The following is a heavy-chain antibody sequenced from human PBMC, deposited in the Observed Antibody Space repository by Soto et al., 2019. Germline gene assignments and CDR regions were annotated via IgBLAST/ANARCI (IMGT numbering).Heavy chain of an antibody. CDR1: GFTFSNYA. CDR2: VSASGDST. D-gene: IGHD2-2*01. V-gene: IGHV3-23*01. Sequence: GGSLRLSCAASGFTFSNYAMSWVRQAPGKGLEWVSAVSASGDSTYYADSVKGRFTISRDNSKNTLYLQTNSLRAEDTALYYFAKPHRYCSGTSCQCFDYWGQGALVTVSS. CDR3: AKPHRYCSGTSCQCFDY. J-gene: IGHJ4*02.